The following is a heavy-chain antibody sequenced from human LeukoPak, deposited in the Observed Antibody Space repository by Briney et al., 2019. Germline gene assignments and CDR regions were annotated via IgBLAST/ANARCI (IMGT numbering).Heavy chain of an antibody. D-gene: IGHD5-24*01. J-gene: IGHJ4*02. CDR3: ATGGWIQLYFGQ. CDR2: IKSKTDGGTT. CDR1: GFTFSNAW. Sequence: GGSLRLSCAASGFTFSNAWMSWVRQAPGKGLEWVGRIKSKTDGGTTDYAAPVKGRFTISRDNAKNSLYLQINSLRAEDTAMYYCATGGWIQLYFGQWGQGTVVTVSS. V-gene: IGHV3-15*01.